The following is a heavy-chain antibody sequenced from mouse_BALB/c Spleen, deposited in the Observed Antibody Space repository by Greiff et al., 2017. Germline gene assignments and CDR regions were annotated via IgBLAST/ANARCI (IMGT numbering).Heavy chain of an antibody. CDR3: ARDNDYYGSSYSY. CDR2: IRNKANGYTT. V-gene: IGHV7-3*02. Sequence: DVQLVESGGGLVQPGGSLRLSCATSGFTFTDYYMSWVRQPPGKALEWLGFIRNKANGYTTEYSASVKGRFTISRDNSQSILYLQMNTLRAEDSATYYCARDNDYYGSSYSYWGQGTTLTVSS. J-gene: IGHJ2*01. D-gene: IGHD1-1*01. CDR1: GFTFTDYY.